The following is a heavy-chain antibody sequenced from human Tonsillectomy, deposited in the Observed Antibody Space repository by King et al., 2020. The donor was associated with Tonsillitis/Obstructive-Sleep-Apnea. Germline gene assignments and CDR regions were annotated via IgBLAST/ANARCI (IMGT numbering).Heavy chain of an antibody. Sequence: QLQESGPGLVKPSETLSLTCTVSGGSISSSSYYWGWIRQPPGKGLEWIGSIYYSGSTYYNPSLKSRVTISVDTSKNQFSLKLSSVTAADTAVYYCARHAYYDFWSGYDGALLGNYYGMDVGGQGTTVTVSS. D-gene: IGHD3-3*01. J-gene: IGHJ6*02. CDR1: GGSISSSSYY. CDR3: ARHAYYDFWSGYDGALLGNYYGMDV. V-gene: IGHV4-39*01. CDR2: IYYSGST.